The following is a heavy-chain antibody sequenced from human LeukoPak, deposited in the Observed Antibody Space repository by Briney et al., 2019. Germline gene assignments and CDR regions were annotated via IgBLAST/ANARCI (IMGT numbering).Heavy chain of an antibody. CDR3: ARPHRRVYFDY. V-gene: IGHV3-30*04. CDR2: ISYDGSNK. D-gene: IGHD1-14*01. CDR1: GFTFSSYA. J-gene: IGHJ4*02. Sequence: PGGSLRLSCAASGFTFSSYAMHWVRQAPGKGLEWVAVISYDGSNKYYADSVKGRFTISRDNSKNTLYLQMNSLRAEDTAVYYCARPHRRVYFDYWGQGTLVTVSS.